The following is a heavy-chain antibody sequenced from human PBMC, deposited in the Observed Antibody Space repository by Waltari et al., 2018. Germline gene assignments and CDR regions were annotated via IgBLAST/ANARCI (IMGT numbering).Heavy chain of an antibody. CDR3: ARASAVPGTRDY. Sequence: EVQLVESGGDLVQPGGSLRLSCAASGFPFSTYWLSWIRQAPGKGLEWVANINQAGTDKYYVDSVKGRFTISRDNARNSLYLQMSSLRVEDTAFYYCARASAVPGTRDYWGQGTLVTVSS. D-gene: IGHD6-19*01. CDR2: INQAGTDK. J-gene: IGHJ4*02. CDR1: GFPFSTYW. V-gene: IGHV3-7*01.